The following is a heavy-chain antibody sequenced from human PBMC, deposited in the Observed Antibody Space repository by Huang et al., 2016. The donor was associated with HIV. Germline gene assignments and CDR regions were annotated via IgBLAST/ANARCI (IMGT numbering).Heavy chain of an antibody. V-gene: IGHV4-61*01. CDR3: ARVDLLLGKYGDYEENAFDI. CDR1: GGSVSSGSYY. D-gene: IGHD4-17*01. Sequence: QVQLQESGPGLVKPSETLSLTCTVSGGSVSSGSYYWSWIRQPPGKGLEWIGYIYYSGITNHNPFLKSRVTISVDTSKNQFSLKLSSVTAADTAVYYCARVDLLLGKYGDYEENAFDIWGQGTMVTVSS. CDR2: IYYSGIT. J-gene: IGHJ3*02.